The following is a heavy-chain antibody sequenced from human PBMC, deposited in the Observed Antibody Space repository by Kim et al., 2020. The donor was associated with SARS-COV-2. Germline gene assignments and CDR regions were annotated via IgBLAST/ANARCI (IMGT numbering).Heavy chain of an antibody. CDR2: ISYDGSNK. CDR1: GFTFSSYA. CDR3: AREEFNRRYYYGMDV. Sequence: GGSLRLSCAASGFTFSSYAMHWVRQAPGKGLEWVAVISYDGSNKYYVDSVKGRFTISRDNSKNTLYLQMNSLRAEDTAVYYCAREEFNRRYYYGMDVWGQGTTVTVSS. J-gene: IGHJ6*02. V-gene: IGHV3-30*04.